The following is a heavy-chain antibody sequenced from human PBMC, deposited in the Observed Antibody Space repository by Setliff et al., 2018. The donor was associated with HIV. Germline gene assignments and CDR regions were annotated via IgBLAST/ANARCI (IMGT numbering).Heavy chain of an antibody. CDR1: GYSFTSYW. CDR2: IYPGNSDT. D-gene: IGHD6-19*01. V-gene: IGHV5-51*01. Sequence: PGESLKISCKGSGYSFTSYWIGWVRQMPGKGLEWMGIIYPGNSDTTYSPSSQGQVTISADKSISTAYLQWSSLKASDTAMYYCAKHLSPGSGWYSKARGMDVWGQGTTVTVS. CDR3: AKHLSPGSGWYSKARGMDV. J-gene: IGHJ6*02.